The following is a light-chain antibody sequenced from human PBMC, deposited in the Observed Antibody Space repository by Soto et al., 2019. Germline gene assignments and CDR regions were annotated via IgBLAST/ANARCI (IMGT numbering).Light chain of an antibody. Sequence: QSVLTQPASVSGSPGQSITISCTGTSSDVGGYNYVSWYQQHPDKAPKLMIYEVTNRPSGVSNRFSGSKSGNTASLTISGLQTEDEADYYCSSYTSSSLYVFGTGTKVTVL. CDR1: SSDVGGYNY. CDR3: SSYTSSSLYV. CDR2: EVT. J-gene: IGLJ1*01. V-gene: IGLV2-14*01.